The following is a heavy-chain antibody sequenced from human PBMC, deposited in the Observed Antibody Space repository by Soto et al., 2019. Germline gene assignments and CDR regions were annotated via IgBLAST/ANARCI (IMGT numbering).Heavy chain of an antibody. CDR1: GFTCSRYW. V-gene: IGHV3-74*01. CDR3: VRGKDQYNTLTYRYYDQ. J-gene: IGHJ5*02. D-gene: IGHD1-20*01. CDR2: INSDGSMT. Sequence: GGSLRLSCAASGFTCSRYWMHWVRQAPGEGLMWVSRINSDGSMTSYADSVKGRFTISRDNAKNTVYLHMNSLRAEDTARYYCVRGKDQYNTLTYRYYDQWGQGTLVTVSS.